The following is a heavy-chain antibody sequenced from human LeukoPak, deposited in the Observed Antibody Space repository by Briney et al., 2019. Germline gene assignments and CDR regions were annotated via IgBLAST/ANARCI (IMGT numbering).Heavy chain of an antibody. CDR1: GGTFSSYA. CDR2: IIPILGIA. J-gene: IGHJ3*02. V-gene: IGHV1-69*04. D-gene: IGHD1-26*01. Sequence: SVKVSCRASGGTFSSYAISWVRQAPGQGLEWMGRIIPILGIANYAQKFQGRVTITADKSTSTAYMELSSLRSEDTAVYYCARILGGSYSDAFDIWGQGTMVTVSS. CDR3: ARILGGSYSDAFDI.